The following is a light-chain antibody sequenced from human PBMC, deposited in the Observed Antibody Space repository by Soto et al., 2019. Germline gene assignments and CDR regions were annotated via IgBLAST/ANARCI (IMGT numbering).Light chain of an antibody. V-gene: IGLV2-23*01. CDR3: CSYAGSGTFYV. CDR2: EGN. CDR1: DVGNFLL. Sequence: QSALTQPASVSGSPGQSITISCSDVGNFLLVSWYQQRPGKAPQLIIYEGNKRPSGISNRFSGFKSGNTASLTVSGLQAEDEADYYCCSYAGSGTFYVFGSGTKVTVL. J-gene: IGLJ1*01.